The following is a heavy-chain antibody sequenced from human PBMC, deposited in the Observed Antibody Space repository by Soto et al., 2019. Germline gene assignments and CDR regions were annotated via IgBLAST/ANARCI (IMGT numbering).Heavy chain of an antibody. CDR1: GYTFTSYG. D-gene: IGHD2-2*01. V-gene: IGHV1-18*01. CDR3: ASRLGGYCSSTSCPDLNAFDI. J-gene: IGHJ3*02. CDR2: ISAYNGNT. Sequence: ASVKVSCKASGYTFTSYGISWVRQAPGQGLEWMGWISAYNGNTNYAQKLQGRVTMTTYPSTSTAYMELRSLRSDDTAVYYCASRLGGYCSSTSCPDLNAFDIWGQGTMVTVSS.